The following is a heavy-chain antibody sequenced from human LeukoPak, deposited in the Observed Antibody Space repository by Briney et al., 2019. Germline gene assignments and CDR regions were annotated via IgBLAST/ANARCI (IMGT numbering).Heavy chain of an antibody. Sequence: ASVKVSCKASGYTFTGYYMHWVRQAPGQGLEWMGWMNPNSGNTGYAQKFQGRVTMTRNTSISTAYMELSSLRSEDTAVYYCARQTGENDSSGYYYPHHLDYWGRGTPVTVSS. V-gene: IGHV1-8*02. CDR3: ARQTGENDSSGYYYPHHLDY. J-gene: IGHJ4*02. D-gene: IGHD3-22*01. CDR1: GYTFTGYY. CDR2: MNPNSGNT.